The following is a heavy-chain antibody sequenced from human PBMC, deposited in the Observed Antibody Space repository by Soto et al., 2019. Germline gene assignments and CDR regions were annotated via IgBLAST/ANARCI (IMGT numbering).Heavy chain of an antibody. V-gene: IGHV4-4*02. CDR3: ARFNYGDKPGLDY. D-gene: IGHD4-17*01. J-gene: IGHJ4*02. CDR1: GGSISSSNW. CDR2: IYHSGST. Sequence: SETLSLTCAVSGGSISSSNWWSWVRQPPGKGLEWIGEIYHSGSTNYNPSLKSRVTISVDTSKNQFSLKLSSVTAADTAVYYCARFNYGDKPGLDYWGQGTLVTVSS.